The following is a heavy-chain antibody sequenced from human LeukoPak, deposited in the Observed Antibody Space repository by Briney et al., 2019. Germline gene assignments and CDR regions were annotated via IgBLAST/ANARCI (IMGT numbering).Heavy chain of an antibody. D-gene: IGHD1-7*01. J-gene: IGHJ6*03. Sequence: PGGSLRLSCAASGFRISNYEMNWVRQAPGKGLEGVSYISSSGSTIYYADYVKGRFTISRDNAKNSLYLQMNSLRAEDTAVYYCARVELAPYYYYMDVWGKGTTVTVSS. CDR1: GFRISNYE. CDR2: ISSSGSTI. CDR3: ARVELAPYYYYMDV. V-gene: IGHV3-48*03.